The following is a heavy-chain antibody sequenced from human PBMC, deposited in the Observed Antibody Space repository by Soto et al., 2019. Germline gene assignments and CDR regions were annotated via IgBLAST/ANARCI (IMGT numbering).Heavy chain of an antibody. J-gene: IGHJ4*02. D-gene: IGHD5-18*01. V-gene: IGHV4-39*01. CDR2: IYYSGST. CDR3: ASFIGDTAMAPDY. CDR1: GGSISSSSYY. Sequence: SETLSLTCTVSGGSISSSSYYWGWIRQPPGKGLEWIGSIYYSGSTYYNPSLKSRVTISVDTSKNQFSLKLSSVTAADTAVYYCASFIGDTAMAPDYWGQGTLVTVSS.